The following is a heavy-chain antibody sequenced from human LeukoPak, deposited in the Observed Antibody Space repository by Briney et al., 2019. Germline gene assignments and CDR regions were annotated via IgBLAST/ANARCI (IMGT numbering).Heavy chain of an antibody. CDR1: GFTFSSYS. CDR2: ISSSSSYI. J-gene: IGHJ4*02. Sequence: GGSLRLSCAASGFTFSSYSMNWVRQAPGKGLEWVSSISSSSSYIYYADSVKSRFTISRDNARNSLYLQMNSLRAEDTAVYYCAKDPGESPPYFDYWGQGTLVTVSS. V-gene: IGHV3-21*01. CDR3: AKDPGESPPYFDY. D-gene: IGHD3-10*01.